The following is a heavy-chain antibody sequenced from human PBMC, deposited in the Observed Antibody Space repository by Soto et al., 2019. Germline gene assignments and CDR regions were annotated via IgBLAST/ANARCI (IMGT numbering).Heavy chain of an antibody. D-gene: IGHD1-26*01. CDR2: ISGSDGST. CDR1: GFTFNNFA. J-gene: IGHJ4*02. Sequence: LSCAASGFTFNNFAMSWVRQAPGKGLEWVSAISGSDGSTYYADSVKGRFTISRDNSKNTLYLQMNSLRVEDTAVYYCAKDLGQIVGATRGYYFDYWGQGTLVTVSS. V-gene: IGHV3-23*01. CDR3: AKDLGQIVGATRGYYFDY.